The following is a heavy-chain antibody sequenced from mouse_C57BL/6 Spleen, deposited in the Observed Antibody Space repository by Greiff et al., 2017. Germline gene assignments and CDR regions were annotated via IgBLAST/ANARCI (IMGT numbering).Heavy chain of an antibody. D-gene: IGHD2-3*01. V-gene: IGHV1-62-2*01. CDR1: GYTFTEYT. Sequence: VQLQQSGAELVKPGASVKLSCKASGYTFTEYTIHWVKQRSGQGLEWIGWFYPGSGSIKYNEKFKDKATLTAYKSSRTVYMELSRFTSEDSAVYFCARHEGRWLPLDYWGQGTTLTVSS. CDR2: FYPGSGSI. J-gene: IGHJ2*01. CDR3: ARHEGRWLPLDY.